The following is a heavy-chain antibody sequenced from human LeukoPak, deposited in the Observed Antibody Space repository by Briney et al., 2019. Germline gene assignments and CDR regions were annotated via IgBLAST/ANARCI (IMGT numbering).Heavy chain of an antibody. CDR3: ARVTLVRSGYDTNFDY. V-gene: IGHV1-18*01. Sequence: ASVKVSCKASGYTFTSYGISWVRQAPGQGLEWMGWISAYNGNTNYAQKFQGRVTMTRDTSISTAYMELSRLRSDDTAVYYCARVTLVRSGYDTNFDYWGQGTLVTVSS. D-gene: IGHD5-12*01. J-gene: IGHJ4*02. CDR1: GYTFTSYG. CDR2: ISAYNGNT.